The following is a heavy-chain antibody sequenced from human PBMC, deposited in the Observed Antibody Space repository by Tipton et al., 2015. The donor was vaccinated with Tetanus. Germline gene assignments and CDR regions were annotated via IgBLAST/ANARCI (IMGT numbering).Heavy chain of an antibody. D-gene: IGHD3-10*01. CDR2: INHSGST. J-gene: IGHJ6*02. CDR3: ARGRGIGYGSGSYYIHPPPQYYYYYYGMDV. V-gene: IGHV4-34*01. Sequence: TLSLTCAVYGGSFSGYYWSWIRQPPGKGLEWIGEINHSGSTNYNPSLKSRVTISVDTSKNQFSLKLSSVTAADTAVYYCARGRGIGYGSGSYYIHPPPQYYYYYYGMDVWGQGTTVTVSS. CDR1: GGSFSGYY.